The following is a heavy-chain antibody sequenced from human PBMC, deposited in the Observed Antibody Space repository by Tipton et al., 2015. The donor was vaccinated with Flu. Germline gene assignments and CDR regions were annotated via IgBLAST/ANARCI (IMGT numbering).Heavy chain of an antibody. CDR3: ARGYDVFDI. D-gene: IGHD1-1*01. Sequence: SLRLSCAASGFTVSSNYMIWVRQVPGKGLEWVSIIYDIGNTYYADSVKGRFTISRDSSENTLYLQMNSLKADDTAVYYCARGYDVFDIWGQGTMLIVSS. V-gene: IGHV3-53*01. J-gene: IGHJ3*02. CDR1: GFTVSSNY. CDR2: IYDIGNT.